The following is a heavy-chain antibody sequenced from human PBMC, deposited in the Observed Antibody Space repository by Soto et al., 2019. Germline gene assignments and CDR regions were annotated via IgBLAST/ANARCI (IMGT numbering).Heavy chain of an antibody. Sequence: ASVKVSCKASGYTFTSYYMHWVRQAPGQGLEWMGIINPTGGSTNFAQKFQGRVTMTRDTSTSTVYMELNSLRVEDTATYYCAGALENPYFYYGLNVWGQGTTVTVSS. D-gene: IGHD1-1*01. CDR1: GYTFTSYY. CDR3: AGALENPYFYYGLNV. CDR2: INPTGGST. V-gene: IGHV1-46*01. J-gene: IGHJ6*02.